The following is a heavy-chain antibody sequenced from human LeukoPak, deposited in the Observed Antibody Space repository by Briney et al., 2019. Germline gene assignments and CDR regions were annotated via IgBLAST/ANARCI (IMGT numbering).Heavy chain of an antibody. CDR3: AKPARTDYADY. CDR1: EFMFDNYR. V-gene: IGHV3-7*01. Sequence: GGSLRLSCAASEFMFDNYRMNWVRQAPGKGLEWVANINQDGSEKYYVDSVKGRFTISRDNAKNSVYLQMNSLRAEDTAVYYCAKPARTDYADYWGQGTLVTVSS. CDR2: INQDGSEK. J-gene: IGHJ4*02. D-gene: IGHD1-14*01.